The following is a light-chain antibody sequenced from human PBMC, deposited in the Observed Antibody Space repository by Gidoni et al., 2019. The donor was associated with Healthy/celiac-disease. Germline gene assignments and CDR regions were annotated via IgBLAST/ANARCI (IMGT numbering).Light chain of an antibody. CDR2: YDS. CDR1: NIGSKR. J-gene: IGLJ3*02. CDR3: QVWDSSSDKV. Sequence: SYVLTQPPSVSVAPGKTARLTCGGNNIGSKRVHWYQQKPGQAPVLVIYYDSDRPSGIPERFSGSNSGNTATLTISRVEVGDEADYYCQVWDSSSDKVFGGGTKLTVL. V-gene: IGLV3-21*04.